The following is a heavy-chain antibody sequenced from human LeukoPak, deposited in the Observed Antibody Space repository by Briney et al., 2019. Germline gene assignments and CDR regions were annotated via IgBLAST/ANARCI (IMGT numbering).Heavy chain of an antibody. CDR3: ARAVRGPPFDY. CDR1: GYTFTSYY. J-gene: IGHJ4*02. CDR2: INPSGGST. V-gene: IGHV1-46*01. Sequence: GASVKVSCKASGYTFTSYYMHWVRQAPGQGLEWMGIINPSGGSTSYAQKFQGRVTMTRDMSTSTVYMELSRLRSDDTAVYYCARAVRGPPFDYWGQGTLVTVSS. D-gene: IGHD3-10*01.